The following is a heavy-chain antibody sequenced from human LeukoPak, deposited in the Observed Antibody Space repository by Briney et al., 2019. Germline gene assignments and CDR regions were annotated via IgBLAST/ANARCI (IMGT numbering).Heavy chain of an antibody. Sequence: GESLKISCKGSGYSFTSYWIGWVRQMPGKGMEWMGIIYPGDSDTRYSPSFQGQVTISADKSISTAYLQWSSLKASDTAMYYCARPLWATVTTSDGMDVWGQGTTVTVS. CDR3: ARPLWATVTTSDGMDV. CDR1: GYSFTSYW. CDR2: IYPGDSDT. D-gene: IGHD4-4*01. V-gene: IGHV5-51*01. J-gene: IGHJ6*02.